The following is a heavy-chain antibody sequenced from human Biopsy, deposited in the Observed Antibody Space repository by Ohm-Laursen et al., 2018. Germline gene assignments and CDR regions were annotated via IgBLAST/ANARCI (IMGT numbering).Heavy chain of an antibody. Sequence: GPSLTVSCKASGYTFTGQYLHWVRQVPGQGLEWMGWINPHSGTTKFAQDFQGRVTMTRDPSITTAYMELGRLRSDERAVYYCAKGQDLRGGAEYFQHWGQGALVTVSS. CDR3: AKGQDLRGGAEYFQH. D-gene: IGHD2-15*01. CDR1: GYTFTGQY. V-gene: IGHV1-2*02. J-gene: IGHJ1*01. CDR2: INPHSGTT.